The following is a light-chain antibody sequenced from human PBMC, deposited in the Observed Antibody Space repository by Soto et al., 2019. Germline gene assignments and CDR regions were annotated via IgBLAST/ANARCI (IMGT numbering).Light chain of an antibody. V-gene: IGKV1-39*01. CDR2: VAS. Sequence: IQMTQSPSSLSASVGDRVTITCRASQGIRNDLGWYQQKPGKAPKLLILVASTLPSGVPSRFSGSGSGTDFTLTISSLQPEDFATYYCQQSYSNTQTFGQGTKVDIK. CDR3: QQSYSNTQT. CDR1: QGIRND. J-gene: IGKJ1*01.